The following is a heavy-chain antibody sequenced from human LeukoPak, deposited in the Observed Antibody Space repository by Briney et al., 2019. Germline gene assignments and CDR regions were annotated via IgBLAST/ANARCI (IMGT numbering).Heavy chain of an antibody. J-gene: IGHJ6*03. V-gene: IGHV1-8*01. CDR2: MNPNSGNT. Sequence: ASVKVSCKASGYTFTSYDINWVRQATGRGLEWMGWMNPNSGNTGYAQKFQGRVTMTRNTPISTAYMELSSLRSEDTAVYYCARAHCSSTSCYIGYYYYYMDVWGKGTTVTVSS. D-gene: IGHD2-2*02. CDR3: ARAHCSSTSCYIGYYYYYMDV. CDR1: GYTFTSYD.